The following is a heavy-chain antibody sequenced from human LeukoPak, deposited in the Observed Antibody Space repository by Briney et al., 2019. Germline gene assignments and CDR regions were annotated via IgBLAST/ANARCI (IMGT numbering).Heavy chain of an antibody. CDR2: IFHTGRT. CDR3: ARDGRYPTTDEGFEP. V-gene: IGHV4-38-2*02. CDR1: GYSIGRDYY. Sequence: PSETLSLTCKVSGYSIGRDYYWAWLRQPPGKGLEWIGSIFHTGRTVYNPSYESRPTISIDTSKNEFFLRLNSVTAADTAVYFCARDGRYPTTDEGFEPWGLGTLVTVSS. J-gene: IGHJ5*02. D-gene: IGHD1-7*01.